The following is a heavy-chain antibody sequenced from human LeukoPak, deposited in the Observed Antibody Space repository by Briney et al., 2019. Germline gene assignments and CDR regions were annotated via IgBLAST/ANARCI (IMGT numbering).Heavy chain of an antibody. CDR1: GFTFSSYA. CDR2: ISSNGGST. D-gene: IGHD2-21*02. J-gene: IGHJ6*03. CDR3: ARRVGAYCGGDCYSHYYDYMDV. Sequence: GGSLRLSCAASGFTFSSYAMHWVRQAPGKGLEYVSAISSNGGSTYYANSVKGRFTISRDNSKNTLYLQMGSLRAEDMAVYYCARRVGAYCGGDCYSHYYDYMDVWGKGTAVTVSS. V-gene: IGHV3-64*01.